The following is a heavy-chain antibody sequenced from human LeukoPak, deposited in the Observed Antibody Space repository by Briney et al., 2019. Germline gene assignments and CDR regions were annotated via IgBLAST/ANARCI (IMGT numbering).Heavy chain of an antibody. J-gene: IGHJ4*02. V-gene: IGHV3-66*01. Sequence: GGSLRLSCAASGFTVSSYYMTWVRQAPGEGLELVSVIYSGGGTYYADSGKGRFTISRDSYENTLYLQMNSLGAEDTAVYFCARVPFYDFWSGPGYFDYWGQGILVTVSP. D-gene: IGHD3-3*01. CDR3: ARVPFYDFWSGPGYFDY. CDR1: GFTVSSYY. CDR2: IYSGGGT.